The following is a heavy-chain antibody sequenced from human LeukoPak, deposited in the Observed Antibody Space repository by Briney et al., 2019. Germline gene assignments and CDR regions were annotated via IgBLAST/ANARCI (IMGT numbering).Heavy chain of an antibody. J-gene: IGHJ3*02. CDR1: GFTFSSYA. CDR2: ISYDGSNT. CDR3: ARERYSSSWHRGAFDI. Sequence: PGGSLRLSCAASGFTFSSYAMHWVRQAPGKGLEWVAVISYDGSNTYYADSVKGRFTISRDNSKNTLCLQMNSLRAEDTAVYYCARERYSSSWHRGAFDIWGQGTMVTVSS. V-gene: IGHV3-30*04. D-gene: IGHD6-13*01.